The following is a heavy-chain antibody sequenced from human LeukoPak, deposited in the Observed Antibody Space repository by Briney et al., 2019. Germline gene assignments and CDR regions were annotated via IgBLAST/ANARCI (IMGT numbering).Heavy chain of an antibody. J-gene: IGHJ4*02. CDR1: GGSISSYY. D-gene: IGHD2-15*01. CDR3: AIGYRSGGSCYSEASFDY. CDR2: IYYSGST. Sequence: PSETLSLTCTVSGGSISSYYWSWIRQPPGKGLEWIGYIYYSGSTNYNPSLKSRVTISVDTSKNQFSLKLSSVTAADTAVYYCAIGYRSGGSCYSEASFDYWGQGTLVTVSS. V-gene: IGHV4-59*01.